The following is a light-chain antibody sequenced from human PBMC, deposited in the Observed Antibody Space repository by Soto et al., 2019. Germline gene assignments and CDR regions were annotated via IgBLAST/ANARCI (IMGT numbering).Light chain of an antibody. CDR3: MQALQTPRT. J-gene: IGKJ1*01. CDR2: LGS. V-gene: IGKV2-28*01. Sequence: DVVMTQSPLSLPVTLGQPASISCRSSQSLLHSNGYNYLDWYLQKPGQSPQLLIYLGSNRASGVPDRFSGSGSGTDFTLKISRVEAEDVGVYYCMQALQTPRTFGLGTKVDIK. CDR1: QSLLHSNGYNY.